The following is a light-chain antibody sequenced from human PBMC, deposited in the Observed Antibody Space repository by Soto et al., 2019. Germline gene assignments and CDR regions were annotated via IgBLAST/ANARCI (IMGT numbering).Light chain of an antibody. CDR3: QESYSTPSVT. CDR1: QSISAY. V-gene: IGKV1-39*01. CDR2: AAS. J-gene: IGKJ3*01. Sequence: DIQMTQSPSSMSASVGDRVTITCRASQSISAYLNWYQQKPGKAPKLLIYAASSLQSGVPSRFSGSGSGTDFTITISSLQPEDFATYYCQESYSTPSVTFGPGTKVDI.